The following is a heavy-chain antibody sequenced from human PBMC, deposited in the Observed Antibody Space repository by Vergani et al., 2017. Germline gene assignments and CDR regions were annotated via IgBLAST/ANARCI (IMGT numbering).Heavy chain of an antibody. CDR2: IFRNGST. V-gene: IGHV4-38-2*01. Sequence: QVQLQESGPGLVKPSETLSLTCSVSGYSISSGYYWGWLRQSPGWGLEWIGNIFRNGSTHYNPSLKSRLTISVDTSKSHFSLKLTSVTAADTAVYYCARLPYQQAVDNWGKGTRVTVSS. J-gene: IGHJ4*02. CDR1: GYSISSGYY. CDR3: ARLPYQQAVDN. D-gene: IGHD2-2*01.